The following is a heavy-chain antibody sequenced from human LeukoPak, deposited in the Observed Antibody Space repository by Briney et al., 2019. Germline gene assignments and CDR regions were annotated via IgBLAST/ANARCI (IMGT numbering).Heavy chain of an antibody. V-gene: IGHV4-39*01. CDR3: ARQALWFFDH. CDR1: GGAISSNSNY. D-gene: IGHD2-21*01. Sequence: SETLSLTCTVSGGAISSNSNYWAWIRQPPGRGLEWIGSISYGGSTYYSPSLESRVTISVDTSKNQFSLRLSSVTAADTAVYYCARQALWFFDHWGQGTLVTVSS. J-gene: IGHJ4*02. CDR2: ISYGGST.